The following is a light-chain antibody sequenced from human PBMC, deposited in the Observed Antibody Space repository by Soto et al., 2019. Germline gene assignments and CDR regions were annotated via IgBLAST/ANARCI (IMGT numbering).Light chain of an antibody. J-gene: IGKJ5*01. CDR2: YIS. CDR3: QQHNQWPIT. CDR1: QSAGNF. V-gene: IGKV3D-15*01. Sequence: ILMSQSKATLSVSPGETASLSCRASQSAGNFLAWYQQKPGQAPRLLIYYISTRATGIPARFSGSGSGTEFTLTINCLQSEDSAVYYCQQHNQWPITFGHVTRLEIK.